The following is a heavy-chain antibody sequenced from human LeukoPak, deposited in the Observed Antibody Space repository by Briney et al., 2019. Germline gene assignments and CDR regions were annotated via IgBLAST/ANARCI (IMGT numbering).Heavy chain of an antibody. CDR3: ARQRRHSSGWYDFDY. J-gene: IGHJ4*02. CDR1: GYSFTSYW. CDR2: IYPGDSDT. Sequence: GESLKISCKGSGYSFTSYWIGWVRQMPGKGLEWMGIIYPGDSDTRYSPSFQGQVTISADKSISTAYLQWSSLKASDTAMYYCARQRRHSSGWYDFDYWGQGTLVTVSS. V-gene: IGHV5-51*01. D-gene: IGHD6-19*01.